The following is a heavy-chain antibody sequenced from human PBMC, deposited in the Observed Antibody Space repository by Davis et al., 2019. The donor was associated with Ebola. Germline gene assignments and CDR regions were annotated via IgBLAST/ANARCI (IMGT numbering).Heavy chain of an antibody. CDR2: IYYSGST. J-gene: IGHJ5*02. Sequence: SETLSLTCTVSSGSISSYYWSWIRQPPGKGLEWIGYIYYSGSTNYNPSLKSRVTISVDTSKNQFSLKLSSVTAADTAVYYCARLDYWFDPWGQGTLVTVSS. CDR3: ARLDYWFDP. CDR1: SGSISSYY. V-gene: IGHV4-59*08. D-gene: IGHD3/OR15-3a*01.